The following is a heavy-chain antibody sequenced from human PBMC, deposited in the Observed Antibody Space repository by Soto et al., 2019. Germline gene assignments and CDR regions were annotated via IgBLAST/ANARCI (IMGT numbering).Heavy chain of an antibody. V-gene: IGHV1-69*13. J-gene: IGHJ5*02. D-gene: IGHD6-19*01. Sequence: SVKVSCKASGGTFSSYAISWVRQAPGQGLEWMGGIIPIFGTANYAQKFQGRVTITADESTSTAYMELSSLRSEDTAVYYCASALQQWLCGWFDPWGQGTLVTVSS. CDR3: ASALQQWLCGWFDP. CDR2: IIPIFGTA. CDR1: GGTFSSYA.